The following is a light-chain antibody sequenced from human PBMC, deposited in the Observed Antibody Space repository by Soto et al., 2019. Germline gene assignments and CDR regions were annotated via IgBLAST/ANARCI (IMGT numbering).Light chain of an antibody. Sequence: EIVMTRSPATLSVSPGERATLSCRASQSVSSNLAWYQQKPGQAPRLLIYGASTRATGIPARFSGSGSGTEFTLTISSLQSEDFAVYYCQQYNNCPQTFGPGTKVDIK. CDR2: GAS. CDR3: QQYNNCPQT. V-gene: IGKV3D-15*01. CDR1: QSVSSN. J-gene: IGKJ3*01.